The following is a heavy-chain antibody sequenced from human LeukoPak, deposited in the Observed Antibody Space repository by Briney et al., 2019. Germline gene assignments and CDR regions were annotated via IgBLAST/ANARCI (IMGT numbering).Heavy chain of an antibody. CDR3: ARDRGYVMDV. CDR2: INGDGSNT. Sequence: PGGSLRLSCAASGFTFSSYWMHWVRQAPGKGLVWVSRINGDGSNTSYADSVKGRFTISRDNAKNTLYLQMNSLRAEDTAVYYCARDRGYVMDVWGQGTTVTVSS. D-gene: IGHD5-24*01. J-gene: IGHJ6*02. V-gene: IGHV3-74*01. CDR1: GFTFSSYW.